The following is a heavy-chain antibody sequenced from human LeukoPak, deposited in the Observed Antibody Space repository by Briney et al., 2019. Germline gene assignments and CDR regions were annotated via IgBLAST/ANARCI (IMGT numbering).Heavy chain of an antibody. CDR2: ISAYNGNT. CDR1: GYTFTSYG. V-gene: IGHV1-18*01. D-gene: IGHD3-22*01. CDR3: ARDQYYYDSSTFSPHQAPDY. J-gene: IGHJ4*02. Sequence: ASVKVSCKASGYTFTSYGISWVRQAPGQGLEWMGWISAYNGNTNYAQKLQGRLTMTTDTSTSTAYMELRSLRSDDTAVYYCARDQYYYDSSTFSPHQAPDYWGQGTLVTVSS.